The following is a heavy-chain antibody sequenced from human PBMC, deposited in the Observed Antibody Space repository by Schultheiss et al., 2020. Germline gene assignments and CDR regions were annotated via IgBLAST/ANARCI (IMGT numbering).Heavy chain of an antibody. V-gene: IGHV1-2*02. CDR3: ARERYLAALFDY. D-gene: IGHD6-19*01. CDR1: GYTFTGNY. CDR2: INPNSGDT. Sequence: ASVKVSCEASGYTFTGNYMHWVRQAPGQGLEWMGWINPNSGDTHYAQKFQGRVTMTRDTSISTAYMELSRLRYDDSAVYYCARERYLAALFDYWGQGTLVTVSS. J-gene: IGHJ4*02.